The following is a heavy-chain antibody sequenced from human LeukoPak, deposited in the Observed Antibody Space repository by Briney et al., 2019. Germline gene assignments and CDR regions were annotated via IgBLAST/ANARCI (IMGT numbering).Heavy chain of an antibody. D-gene: IGHD3-9*01. CDR1: GGSISSYY. CDR2: IYYSGST. J-gene: IGHJ4*02. Sequence: SETLSLTCTVSGGSISSYYWSWIRQPPGKGLEWIGYIYYSGSTNYNPSLKSRVTISVDTSKNQFSLKLSSVTAADTAVYYCATQRHDILTGYFDYWGQGTLVTVSS. CDR3: ATQRHDILTGYFDY. V-gene: IGHV4-59*01.